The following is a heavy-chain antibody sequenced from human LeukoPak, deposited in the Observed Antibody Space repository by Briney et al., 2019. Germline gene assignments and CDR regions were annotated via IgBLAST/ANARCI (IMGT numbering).Heavy chain of an antibody. Sequence: GGSLRLSCAASGFTFDDYAMHWVRQAPGKGLEWVSGISWNSGSIGYADSVKGRFTISRDNAKNSLYLQMNGLRAEDTALYYCAAGPDFDYWGQGTLVTVSS. V-gene: IGHV3-9*01. D-gene: IGHD1-14*01. CDR3: AAGPDFDY. CDR2: ISWNSGSI. CDR1: GFTFDDYA. J-gene: IGHJ4*02.